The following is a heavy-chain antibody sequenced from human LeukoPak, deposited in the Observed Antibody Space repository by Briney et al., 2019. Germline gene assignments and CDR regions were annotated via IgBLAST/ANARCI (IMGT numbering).Heavy chain of an antibody. D-gene: IGHD2-15*01. V-gene: IGHV4-59*01. CDR3: ARDTLGYCSGGSCSKDANADWYFDL. CDR2: IYYSGST. Sequence: SETLSLTCTVSGGSISSYYWSWIRQPPGKGLEWIGYIYYSGSTNYNPSLKSRVTISVDTSKNQFSLKLSPVTAADTAVYYCARDTLGYCSGGSCSKDANADWYFDLWGRGTLVTVSS. J-gene: IGHJ2*01. CDR1: GGSISSYY.